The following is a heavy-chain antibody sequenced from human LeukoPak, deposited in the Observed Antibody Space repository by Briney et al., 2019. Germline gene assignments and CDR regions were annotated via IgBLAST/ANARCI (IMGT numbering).Heavy chain of an antibody. CDR2: IYTSGST. Sequence: SETLSLTCTVSGGSISSYYWSWIRQPAGKGLEWIGRIYTSGSTNYNPSLKSRVTMSVDTSKNQFSLKLSSVTAADTAVYYCASGNGFGELNWFDPWGQGTLVTVSS. D-gene: IGHD3-10*01. V-gene: IGHV4-4*07. J-gene: IGHJ5*02. CDR1: GGSISSYY. CDR3: ASGNGFGELNWFDP.